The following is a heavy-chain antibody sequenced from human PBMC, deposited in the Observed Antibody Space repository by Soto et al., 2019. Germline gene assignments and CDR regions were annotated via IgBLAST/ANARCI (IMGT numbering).Heavy chain of an antibody. Sequence: SETLSLTCTVSGGSISIYYLSWIRQPPGKGLEWIGYIYYSGSTNYNPSLKSRVTISVDTSKNQFSLKLSSVTAADTAVYYCARVLLRDIVVVPANQAYYYYMDVWGKGTTVTVSS. V-gene: IGHV4-59*08. CDR3: ARVLLRDIVVVPANQAYYYYMDV. CDR2: IYYSGST. J-gene: IGHJ6*03. CDR1: GGSISIYY. D-gene: IGHD2-2*01.